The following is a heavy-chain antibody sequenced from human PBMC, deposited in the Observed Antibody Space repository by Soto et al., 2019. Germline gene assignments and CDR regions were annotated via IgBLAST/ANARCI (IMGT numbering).Heavy chain of an antibody. J-gene: IGHJ6*02. CDR3: TRISGYLYNYYGMDV. CDR2: IRSKANSYAT. D-gene: IGHD5-12*01. CDR1: GLTFSGSA. Sequence: EVQLVESGGGLVQPGGSLKLSCAASGLTFSGSAIHWVRQASGKGLAWVGRIRSKANSYATAYAASVKGRFTISRDDSQNTAYLQMNGLRTEDTAVDYCTRISGYLYNYYGMDVWGQGTTVTFSS. V-gene: IGHV3-73*02.